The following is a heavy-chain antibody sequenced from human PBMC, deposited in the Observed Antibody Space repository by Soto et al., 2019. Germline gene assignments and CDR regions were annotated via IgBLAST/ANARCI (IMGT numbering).Heavy chain of an antibody. CDR1: GYTFTSHG. J-gene: IGHJ6*03. Sequence: QVQLVQSGAEVKKPGASVKVSCQASGYTFTSHGISWVRQAPGQGLEWMGWISANNGDTNYAQKFQGRVTVTTDTSTSTGYMELRSLRSEDTAVYYCARMVRGSNIDYYHYMDVWGKGTTVTVSS. V-gene: IGHV1-18*01. D-gene: IGHD3-10*01. CDR3: ARMVRGSNIDYYHYMDV. CDR2: ISANNGDT.